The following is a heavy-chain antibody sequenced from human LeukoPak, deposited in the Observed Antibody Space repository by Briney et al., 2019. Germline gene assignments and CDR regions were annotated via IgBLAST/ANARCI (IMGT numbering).Heavy chain of an antibody. V-gene: IGHV3-30*04. D-gene: IGHD3-22*01. Sequence: PGGSLRLSCAASGFTFSSYAMHWVRQAPGKGLEWVAVISYDGSNKYYADSVKGRFTISRDNSKNTLYLQMNSLRAEDTAVYYCARHYYYDSSGYPTQGAFDIWGQRTMVTVSS. J-gene: IGHJ3*02. CDR2: ISYDGSNK. CDR3: ARHYYYDSSGYPTQGAFDI. CDR1: GFTFSSYA.